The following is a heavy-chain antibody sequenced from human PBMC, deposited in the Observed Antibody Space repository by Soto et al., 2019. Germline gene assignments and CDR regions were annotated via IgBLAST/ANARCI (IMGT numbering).Heavy chain of an antibody. J-gene: IGHJ4*02. CDR3: ARVGGDDFGDSGGFDY. Sequence: SETLSLTCTVSGGSIRDYFWTWIRQPPGKGLEWIGYIYYSGRTNYNHSLKSRVSISVDTSKNHFPLQLRSVTAADTAVYYCARVGGDDFGDSGGFDYWGQGTLVTVSS. D-gene: IGHD4-17*01. CDR1: GGSIRDYF. V-gene: IGHV4-59*01. CDR2: IYYSGRT.